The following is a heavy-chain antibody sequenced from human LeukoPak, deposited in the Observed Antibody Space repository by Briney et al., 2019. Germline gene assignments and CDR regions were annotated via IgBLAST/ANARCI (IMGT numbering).Heavy chain of an antibody. CDR1: GYTFTGYY. J-gene: IGHJ4*02. D-gene: IGHD5-18*01. CDR3: ARDPIQLWLREFDY. Sequence: GASVKVSCKASGYTFTGYYMHWVRQAPGQGLEWMGWINPNSGGTNYAQKFQGRVTMTRDTSISTAYMELSRLRSDDTAVYYCARDPIQLWLREFDYWGQGTLVTVSS. V-gene: IGHV1-2*02. CDR2: INPNSGGT.